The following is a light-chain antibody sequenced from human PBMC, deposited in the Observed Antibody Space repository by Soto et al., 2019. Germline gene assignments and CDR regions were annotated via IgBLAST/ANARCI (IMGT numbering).Light chain of an antibody. V-gene: IGLV7-46*01. J-gene: IGLJ1*01. CDR2: DTD. Sequence: QAVVTQEPSLTVSPGGTVTLTCDSNTGPVTSGHYPYWFQQKPGQAPRALIYDTDNKHSWTPARFSGSLRGGTAALTLSGAQPEDEADYYCLFSYPGRLYVFGTGTKLTVL. CDR1: TGPVTSGHY. CDR3: LFSYPGRLYV.